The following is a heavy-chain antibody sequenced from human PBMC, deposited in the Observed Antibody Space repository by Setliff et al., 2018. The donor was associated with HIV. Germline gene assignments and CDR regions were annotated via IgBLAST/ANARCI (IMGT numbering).Heavy chain of an antibody. V-gene: IGHV3-23*01. CDR2: ISESG. CDR3: VNRAWLES. CDR1: GFAFSSQA. J-gene: IGHJ4*02. Sequence: GGSLRLSCAAPGFAFSSQAMSWVRQAPGKGLDWVSVISESGYSADSVKGRFTISRDNSKNMLYLQMNNLTTEDTAVYYCVNRAWLESWGQGTLVTVSS.